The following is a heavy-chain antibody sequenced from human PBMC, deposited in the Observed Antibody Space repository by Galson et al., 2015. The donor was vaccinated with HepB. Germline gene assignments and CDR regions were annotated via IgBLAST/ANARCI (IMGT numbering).Heavy chain of an antibody. CDR1: GYTFTSFG. CDR3: ARDVTTTFGVVIPYYYYIDV. CDR2: ISASNDDI. D-gene: IGHD3-3*01. J-gene: IGHJ6*03. V-gene: IGHV1-18*01. Sequence: SVKVSCKASGYTFTSFGFSWVRQAPGQGLEWMGWISASNDDIKYAQKFQGRVTMTTDTSTRTAYMELRSLRSDDTAVYYCARDVTTTFGVVIPYYYYIDVWGKGTTVTVSS.